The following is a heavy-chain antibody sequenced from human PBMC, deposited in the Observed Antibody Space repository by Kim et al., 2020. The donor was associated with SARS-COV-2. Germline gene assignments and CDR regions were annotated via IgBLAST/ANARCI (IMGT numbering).Heavy chain of an antibody. CDR3: ARPSVLGGGAFDI. Sequence: SSPSIPGQVTISADKSISTAYLQWSSLKASDTAMYYCARPSVLGGGAFDIWGQGTMVTVSS. V-gene: IGHV5-51*01. D-gene: IGHD3-10*01. J-gene: IGHJ3*02.